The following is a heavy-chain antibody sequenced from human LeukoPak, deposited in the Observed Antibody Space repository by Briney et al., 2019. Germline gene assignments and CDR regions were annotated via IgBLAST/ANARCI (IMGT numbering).Heavy chain of an antibody. V-gene: IGHV1-46*01. J-gene: IGHJ5*02. CDR3: AREGGDIVVVPAAENWFDP. CDR2: INPSGGST. CDR1: GYTFTGYY. D-gene: IGHD2-2*01. Sequence: ASVKVSCKASGYTFTGYYMHWVRQAPGQGLEWMGIINPSGGSTSYAQKFQGRVTMTRDTSTSTVYMELSSLRSEDTAVYYCAREGGDIVVVPAAENWFDPWGQGTLVTVSS.